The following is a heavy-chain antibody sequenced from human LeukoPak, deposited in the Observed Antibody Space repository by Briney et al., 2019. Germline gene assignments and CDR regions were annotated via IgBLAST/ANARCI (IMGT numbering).Heavy chain of an antibody. CDR3: AKDVQPLYGSGSYGVDY. CDR1: GFTFSNYG. V-gene: IGHV3-30*02. D-gene: IGHD3-10*01. J-gene: IGHJ4*02. CDR2: IRFDGSDK. Sequence: PGGSLRLSCATSGFTFSNYGLHWVRPAPGKGPEWVTFIRFDGSDKYYADSVKGRFTISRDKNTLYLQMNSLRPEDTAVYYCAKDVQPLYGSGSYGVDYWGQGTLVTVSS.